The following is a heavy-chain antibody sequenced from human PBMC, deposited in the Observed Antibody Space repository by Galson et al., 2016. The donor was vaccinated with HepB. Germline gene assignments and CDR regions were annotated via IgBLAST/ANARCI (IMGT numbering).Heavy chain of an antibody. CDR1: GFTFSRYA. D-gene: IGHD3-10*01. J-gene: IGHJ4*02. CDR3: AKGTTMVQGVTYYFDY. Sequence: SLRLSCAASGFTFSRYAVHWVRQTPDKGLQWVSVISGDGTNKYYADAVKGRFTISRDNSNDTVFLQMDSLTAEDTAVYYCAKGTTMVQGVTYYFDYWGQGTLVTVSS. CDR2: ISGDGTNK. V-gene: IGHV3-30*04.